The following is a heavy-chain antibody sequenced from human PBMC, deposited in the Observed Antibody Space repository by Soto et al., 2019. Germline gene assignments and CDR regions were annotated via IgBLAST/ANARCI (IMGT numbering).Heavy chain of an antibody. CDR3: AAALENQYFYYGLNV. Sequence: GGSLRLSCAASGFSFSSYGMEWVRLAPGKGLEWVAATTYDGGIKHYVDSVKGRFTISRDNSKNTLYLQMNSLRVEYTATYYCAAALENQYFYYGLNVWGKGTTVTVSS. J-gene: IGHJ6*04. V-gene: IGHV3-30*03. CDR2: TTYDGGIK. CDR1: GFSFSSYG. D-gene: IGHD1-1*01.